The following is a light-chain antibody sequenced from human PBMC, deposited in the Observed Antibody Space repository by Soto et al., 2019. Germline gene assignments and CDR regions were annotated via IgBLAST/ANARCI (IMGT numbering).Light chain of an antibody. CDR2: DVS. J-gene: IGLJ1*01. V-gene: IGLV2-14*01. CDR1: SSDVGGYNY. Sequence: QSVLTQPASVSGSPGQSITISCTGTSSDVGGYNYVSWYQQHPGKAPKLMIYDVSNRPSGVSNRFSGSKSGNTASLTISGLQAEDEDDYYCSSYTSSSTPDVFGTGTKVTVL. CDR3: SSYTSSSTPDV.